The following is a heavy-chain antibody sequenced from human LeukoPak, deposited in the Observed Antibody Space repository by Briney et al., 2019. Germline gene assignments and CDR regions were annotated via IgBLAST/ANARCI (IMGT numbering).Heavy chain of an antibody. Sequence: GGSLRLSCVTSGFTFSIYALSWVRQAPGKGLEWVSAISGTDGSTYYADSVKGRFTISRDNSKNTLYLQMNSLRVEDTAVYYCTKPSGAAAVDYWRQGTLVTVSS. J-gene: IGHJ4*02. D-gene: IGHD6-25*01. CDR2: ISGTDGST. CDR3: TKPSGAAAVDY. V-gene: IGHV3-23*01. CDR1: GFTFSIYA.